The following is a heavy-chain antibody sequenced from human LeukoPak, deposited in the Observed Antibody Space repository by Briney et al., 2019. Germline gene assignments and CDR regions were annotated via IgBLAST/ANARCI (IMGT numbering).Heavy chain of an antibody. CDR3: ARAVGHGSGSPRMDV. CDR2: ILSSSSTI. CDR1: GFTFNTHS. D-gene: IGHD3-10*01. V-gene: IGHV3-48*01. J-gene: IGHJ6*04. Sequence: GGSLRLSCAASGFTFNTHSMNWVRQAPGKGLXXXXXILSSSSTIYYADSVKGRFTISRDNAKNSLFLQMNSLRADDTAVYYCARAVGHGSGSPRMDVWGNGTTVTVSS.